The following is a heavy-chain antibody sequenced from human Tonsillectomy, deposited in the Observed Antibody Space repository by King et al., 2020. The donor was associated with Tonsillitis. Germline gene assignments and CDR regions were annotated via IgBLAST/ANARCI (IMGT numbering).Heavy chain of an antibody. CDR3: ARAESYYDSSGYYYVFDY. V-gene: IGHV4-59*01. CDR2: IYYSGST. D-gene: IGHD3-22*01. Sequence: QLQESGPGLVKPSETLSLTCTVSGGSISSYYWSWIRQPPGKGLEWIGYIYYSGSTNYNPSLKSRVTISVDTSKNQFSLKLSSVTAADTAVYYCARAESYYDSSGYYYVFDYWGQGTLVTVSS. J-gene: IGHJ4*02. CDR1: GGSISSYY.